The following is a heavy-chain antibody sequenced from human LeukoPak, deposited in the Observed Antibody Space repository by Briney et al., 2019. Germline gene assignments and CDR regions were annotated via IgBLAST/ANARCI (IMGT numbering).Heavy chain of an antibody. D-gene: IGHD1-14*01. CDR1: GFTFSSYE. J-gene: IGHJ4*02. Sequence: GGSLRLSCAASGFTFSSYEMNWVRQAPGKGLEWVSYISSSGSTIYYADSVKGRFTISRDNAKNSLYLQMNSLRAEDTAVYYCVRDDPYIPLYHDYWGQGTLVTVSS. CDR2: ISSSGSTI. CDR3: VRDDPYIPLYHDY. V-gene: IGHV3-48*03.